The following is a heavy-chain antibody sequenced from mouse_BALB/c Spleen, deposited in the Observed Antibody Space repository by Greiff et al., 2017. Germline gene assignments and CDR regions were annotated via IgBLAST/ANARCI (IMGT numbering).Heavy chain of an antibody. CDR2: IVPYIGGT. CDR3: ARRGVYGTFDY. CDR1: GYSFTDYT. Sequence: VQLQQSGPELVKPGASVKVSCKASGYSFTDYTMYWVQQRLGKSLEWIGYIVPYIGGTSYNQKFKGKATLTVDKSANTAFMHLNRLTSEDSTVYYAARRGVYGTFDYWGQGTTHTVSS. J-gene: IGHJ2*01. D-gene: IGHD1-1*01. V-gene: IGHV1S135*01.